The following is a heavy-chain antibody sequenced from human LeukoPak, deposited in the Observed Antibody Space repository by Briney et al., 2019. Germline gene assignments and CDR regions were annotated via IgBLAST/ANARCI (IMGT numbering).Heavy chain of an antibody. Sequence: GSLRLSCAASGFTFSSYEMNWVRRPPGKGLEWIGEFNHSGSTNYNPSLKSRVTISVDTSKNQFSLKLTSVTAADTAVYYCARVRLPPYYYYYYYMDVWGKGTTVTVSS. CDR2: FNHSGST. D-gene: IGHD5-18*01. V-gene: IGHV4-34*01. CDR1: GFTFSSYE. CDR3: ARVRLPPYYYYYYYMDV. J-gene: IGHJ6*03.